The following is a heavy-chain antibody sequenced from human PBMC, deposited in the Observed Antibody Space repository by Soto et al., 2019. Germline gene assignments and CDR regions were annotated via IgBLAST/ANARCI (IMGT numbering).Heavy chain of an antibody. Sequence: PSETLSLTCTASGGSISSNYWTWIRQPPGKGLEWIGYVYNSGSTNYSPSLKSRVTISEDTSKSQFSLKVNSMTVADTAVYYCARYRREAVAGYTLDNWGQGILVTVSS. CDR2: VYNSGST. D-gene: IGHD6-13*01. CDR3: ARYRREAVAGYTLDN. J-gene: IGHJ4*02. CDR1: GGSISSNY. V-gene: IGHV4-59*01.